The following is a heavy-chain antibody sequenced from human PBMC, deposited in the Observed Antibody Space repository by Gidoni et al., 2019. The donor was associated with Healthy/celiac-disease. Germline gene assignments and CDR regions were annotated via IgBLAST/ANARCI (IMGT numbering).Heavy chain of an antibody. J-gene: IGHJ3*02. CDR3: ARVGYYYGSGSYSAFDI. Sequence: QVQLQESGPGLVKPSETLSLTCTVSGGSISSYDWSWIRQPPGKGLEWIGYIYYSGSTNYNPSLKSRVTISVDTSKNQFSLKLSSVTAADTAVYYCARVGYYYGSGSYSAFDIWGQGTMVTVSS. D-gene: IGHD3-10*01. CDR1: GGSISSYD. CDR2: IYYSGST. V-gene: IGHV4-59*01.